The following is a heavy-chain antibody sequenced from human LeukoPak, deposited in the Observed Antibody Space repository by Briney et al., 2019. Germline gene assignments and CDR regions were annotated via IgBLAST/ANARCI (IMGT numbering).Heavy chain of an antibody. CDR2: IYYTGNT. J-gene: IGHJ4*02. CDR3: EKSTGPIFRKGGYFDY. V-gene: IGHV4-30-4*07. D-gene: IGHD3-3*01. CDR1: GGSISIGGYS. Sequence: KPSDTLSLTCAVSGGSISIGGYSWSWLRQPPGRGMEWIAYIYYTGNTYFNPSLKSRVTISVDTSKNQFSLKLISVTAADTAVYYCEKSTGPIFRKGGYFDYWGQGTLVTVSS.